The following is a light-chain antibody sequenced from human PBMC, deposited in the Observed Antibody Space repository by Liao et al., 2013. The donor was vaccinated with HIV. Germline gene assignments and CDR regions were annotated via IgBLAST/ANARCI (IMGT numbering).Light chain of an antibody. CDR2: YDS. Sequence: SFVLTQPPSVSVAPGKTARITCGGNNIGSKSVHWYQQKPGQAPVLVIYYDSDRPSGIPARFSGSNSGNTAILTISRVEAGDEADYYCQTWAKNAVIFGGGTGLTVL. CDR3: QTWAKNAVI. J-gene: IGLJ2*01. V-gene: IGLV3-21*01. CDR1: NIGSKS.